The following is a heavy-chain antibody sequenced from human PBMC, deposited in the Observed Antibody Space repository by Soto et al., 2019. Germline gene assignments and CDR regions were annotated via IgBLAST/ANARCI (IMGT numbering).Heavy chain of an antibody. J-gene: IGHJ6*03. D-gene: IGHD2-15*01. Sequence: EVQLVESGGGLVQPGGSLKLSCAASGFTFSDSAMHWVRQASGKGLEWVGRIRSKPNTDATAYAASVKGRFTISRDASKYTAYLQMNSLKTEDTAVYYCTRHVDCSGGSCYSGDYDYRDVWGKGTTVTVSS. V-gene: IGHV3-73*01. CDR3: TRHVDCSGGSCYSGDYDYRDV. CDR2: IRSKPNTDAT. CDR1: GFTFSDSA.